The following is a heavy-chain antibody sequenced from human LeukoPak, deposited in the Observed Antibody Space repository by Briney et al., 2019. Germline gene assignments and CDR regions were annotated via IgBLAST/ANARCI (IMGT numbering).Heavy chain of an antibody. CDR2: IYTSGST. V-gene: IGHV4-4*07. CDR3: ARDRRDLPYYYDSSGPIWFDP. CDR1: GGSISSYY. Sequence: SETLSLTCTVSGGSISSYYWSWIRQPAGKGLEWIGRIYTSGSTNYNPSLKSRVTMSVDTSKNQFSLKLSSVTAADTAVYYCARDRRDLPYYYDSSGPIWFDPWGQGTLVTVSS. J-gene: IGHJ5*02. D-gene: IGHD3-22*01.